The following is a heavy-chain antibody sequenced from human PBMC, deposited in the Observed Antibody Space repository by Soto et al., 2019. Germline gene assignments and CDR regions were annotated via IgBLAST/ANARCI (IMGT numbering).Heavy chain of an antibody. V-gene: IGHV1-69*05. J-gene: IGHJ5*02. Sequence: ASVKVSCKASGGTFSSYAIRWVRQAPGQGLEWIGGIIPSCGKTNYAQKFQEGVTITRDMSTSTAYVELSSLRSEDTAVYYCAADRYCSGGSCYPALFDPWGQGTLVTVSS. CDR2: IIPSCGKT. D-gene: IGHD2-15*01. CDR3: AADRYCSGGSCYPALFDP. CDR1: GGTFSSYA.